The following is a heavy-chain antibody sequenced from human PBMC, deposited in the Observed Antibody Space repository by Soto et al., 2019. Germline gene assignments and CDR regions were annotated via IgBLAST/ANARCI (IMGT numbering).Heavy chain of an antibody. CDR3: ARERYCSGGSCYSGGWFDP. V-gene: IGHV4-31*03. CDR2: IYYSGST. Sequence: PSETLSLTCTVSGGSISSGGYYWSWIRQHPGKGLEWIGYIYYSGSTYYNPSLKSRVTISVDTSKNQFSLKLSSVTAADTAVYYCARERYCSGGSCYSGGWFDPWGQGTLVTVSS. D-gene: IGHD2-15*01. CDR1: GGSISSGGYY. J-gene: IGHJ5*02.